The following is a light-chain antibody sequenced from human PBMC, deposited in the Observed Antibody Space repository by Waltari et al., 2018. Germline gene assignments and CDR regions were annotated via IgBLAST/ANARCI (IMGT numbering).Light chain of an antibody. CDR3: HQYKHWPRT. J-gene: IGKJ1*01. CDR2: RAS. CDR1: LSVSSD. V-gene: IGKV3-15*01. Sequence: EIVMTQSPDTLSVSPGERATLSCRASLSVSSDLAWYQQKPGQAPRLLIYRASTRATDVPTRFRGSGSGTEFNLTISSLQSGDFALYYCHQYKHWPRTFGQGTKVEIK.